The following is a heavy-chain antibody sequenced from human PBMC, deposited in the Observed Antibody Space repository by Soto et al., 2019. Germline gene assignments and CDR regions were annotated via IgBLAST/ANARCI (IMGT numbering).Heavy chain of an antibody. Sequence: GGSLRLSCAASGFTFSGYWMNWVRQAPGKGLEWVAIINQDGSRKYYVDSVKGRFTISRGNAKNSLSLQMNSLRAEDTAVYYCARGYCSNGVCSRAYWGQGTLVTVSS. V-gene: IGHV3-7*05. CDR3: ARGYCSNGVCSRAY. D-gene: IGHD2-8*01. CDR2: INQDGSRK. CDR1: GFTFSGYW. J-gene: IGHJ4*02.